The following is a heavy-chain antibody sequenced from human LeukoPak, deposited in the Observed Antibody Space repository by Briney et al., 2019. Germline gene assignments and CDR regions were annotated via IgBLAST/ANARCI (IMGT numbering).Heavy chain of an antibody. CDR2: INDSGRT. Sequence: SETLSLTCAVYGVSFSGYYWSWIRQPPGKGREGIGEINDSGRTNYNPFLKSRVTIKEKTTNKQFSQKRRSVTAADTAVYYCARGFHRNIVVVVAANLYGYFDYWGQGTLVTVSS. V-gene: IGHV4-34*01. J-gene: IGHJ4*02. CDR1: GVSFSGYY. CDR3: ARGFHRNIVVVVAANLYGYFDY. D-gene: IGHD2-15*01.